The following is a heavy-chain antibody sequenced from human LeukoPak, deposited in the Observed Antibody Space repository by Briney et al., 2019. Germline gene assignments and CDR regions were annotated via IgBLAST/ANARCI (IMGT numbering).Heavy chain of an antibody. V-gene: IGHV3-15*01. CDR2: IKSKADGGAA. D-gene: IGHD1-1*01. Sequence: GGSLRLSCAASGFIFSNAWMSWVRQAPGEGLEWGGRIKSKADGGAADYAAPVKDRFTISRDDSKNTLYLQMNSLKTEDTALYYCVTDGTGTFDYWGQGTLVTVSS. CDR3: VTDGTGTFDY. J-gene: IGHJ4*02. CDR1: GFIFSNAW.